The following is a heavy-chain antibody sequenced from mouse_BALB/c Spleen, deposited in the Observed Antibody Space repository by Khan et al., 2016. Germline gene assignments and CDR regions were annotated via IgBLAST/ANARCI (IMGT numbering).Heavy chain of an antibody. J-gene: IGHJ4*01. CDR3: ARVVGDAMDY. CDR1: GYTFTSYT. CDR2: INPSSGYT. V-gene: IGHV1-4*01. D-gene: IGHD1-1*01. Sequence: QVQLQQSGAELARPGASVKMSCTASGYTFTSYTMHWVKQRPGQGLEWIGYINPSSGYTNYNQKFKDKATLTADTSSSTAYMQLSSLTSEDAAVYYCARVVGDAMDYWGQGNSVTVSS.